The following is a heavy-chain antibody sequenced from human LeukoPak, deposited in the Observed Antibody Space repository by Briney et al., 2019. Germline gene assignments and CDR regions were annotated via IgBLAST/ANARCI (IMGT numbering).Heavy chain of an antibody. CDR1: GSSFSSYA. CDR2: ISGSGVGT. D-gene: IGHD5-12*01. Sequence: PGGSLRLSCAASGSSFSSYAMSWVRQAPGKGLEWVSFISGSGVGTYYADSVKGRFTISRDNSKNTLYLQMNSLRAEDMAVYYCAKVRYTGYVPFDYWGQGTLVTVSS. J-gene: IGHJ4*02. CDR3: AKVRYTGYVPFDY. V-gene: IGHV3-23*01.